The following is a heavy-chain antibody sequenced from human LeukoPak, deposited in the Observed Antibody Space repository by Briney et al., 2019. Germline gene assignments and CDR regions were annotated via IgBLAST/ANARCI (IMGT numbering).Heavy chain of an antibody. V-gene: IGHV3-23*01. CDR3: AKDMETYYYDSSGYFPDY. CDR2: ISGSGGST. D-gene: IGHD3-22*01. J-gene: IGHJ4*02. CDR1: GFTFSSYA. Sequence: PGGSLRLSCAASGFTFSSYAMSWVRQAPGKGLEWVSAISGSGGSTYYADSVKGRFTISRDNSKNTLYLQMNSLRAEDTAVYYCAKDMETYYYDSSGYFPDYWGQGTLVTVSS.